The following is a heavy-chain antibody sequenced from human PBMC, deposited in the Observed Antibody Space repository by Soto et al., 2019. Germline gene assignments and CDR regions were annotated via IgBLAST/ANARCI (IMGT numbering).Heavy chain of an antibody. Sequence: SETLSLTCPVSGGSISSYYWNWIRQPPGKGLEWIGYIYYSGSTNYNPSLKSRVTISVGTSKNQFSLKLSSVTAADTAVYYCGRKGLTGTIALYYYSALDVWGQGTTVTSP. V-gene: IGHV4-59*01. CDR3: GRKGLTGTIALYYYSALDV. CDR1: GGSISSYY. CDR2: IYYSGST. J-gene: IGHJ6*02. D-gene: IGHD1-7*01.